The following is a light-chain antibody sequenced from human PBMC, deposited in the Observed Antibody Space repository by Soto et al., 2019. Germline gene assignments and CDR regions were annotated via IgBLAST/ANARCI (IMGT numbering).Light chain of an antibody. Sequence: QSVLTQPPSASGTPGQRVTISCSGSSSNIGSNTVNWYQQLPGTAPKLLIYSNNQRPSGVPDRFSGSKSDTSASLAISGLQSEDEADYYCAAWDDSLNALFGGGTKLTV. CDR3: AAWDDSLNAL. CDR2: SNN. CDR1: SSNIGSNT. J-gene: IGLJ2*01. V-gene: IGLV1-44*01.